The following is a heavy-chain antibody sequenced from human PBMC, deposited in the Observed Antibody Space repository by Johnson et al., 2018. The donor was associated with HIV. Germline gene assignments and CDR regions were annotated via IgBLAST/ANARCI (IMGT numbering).Heavy chain of an antibody. CDR1: GFTFSSYA. V-gene: IGHV3-30*14. D-gene: IGHD3-22*01. J-gene: IGHJ3*02. CDR2: ISYDANNE. CDR3: ARDFGYYYDRWAFDI. Sequence: QVQLVESGRGVVQPGTSLRLSCAASGFTFSSYAVHWVRQAPGKGLEWVALISYDANNEYYADSVRGRLTISRDNSKNTLYLQMNSLRVEDTAVYYCARDFGYYYDRWAFDIWGQGTMVTVSS.